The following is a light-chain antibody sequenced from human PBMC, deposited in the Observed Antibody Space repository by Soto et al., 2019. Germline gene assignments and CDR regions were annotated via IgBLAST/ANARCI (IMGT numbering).Light chain of an antibody. V-gene: IGKV1D-16*01. CDR2: FAS. J-gene: IGKJ5*01. CDR3: QQYNDWPPIT. Sequence: DIQITQTPSSLSASAVGRVTSTSLASQDISSHLAWYQQKPEKAPKSLIYFASTLQSGVPSRFSASGSGTDFTLTISRLQPEDFAVYYCQQYNDWPPITFGQGTQLEIK. CDR1: QDISSH.